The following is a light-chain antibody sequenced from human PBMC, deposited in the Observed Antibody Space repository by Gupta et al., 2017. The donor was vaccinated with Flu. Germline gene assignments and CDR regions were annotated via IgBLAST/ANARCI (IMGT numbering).Light chain of an antibody. V-gene: IGLV1-51*02. CDR1: ISNIGNNH. CDR3: LTWDTSLSAVA. CDR2: EDE. Sequence: SISNIGNNHVSWYQQLPGAAPKLLIYEDEKRPSGIPDRFSASKSGTSATLGITGLQTGDEADYYCLTWDTSLSAVAFGGGTKLTVL. J-gene: IGLJ2*01.